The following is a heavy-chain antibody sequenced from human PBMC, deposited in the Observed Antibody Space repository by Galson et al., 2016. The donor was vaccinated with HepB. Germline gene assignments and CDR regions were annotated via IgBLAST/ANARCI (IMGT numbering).Heavy chain of an antibody. Sequence: ETLSLTCVVYRASLNNNYWSWVRQPPGKGLEWLGEITHSGDINYNPSLKSRVTMSADTSSSQFSLKMTSVTAADTAMYYCATLERRPSGHYYFDSWGQGALVTVSS. CDR2: ITHSGDI. D-gene: IGHD3-22*01. CDR1: RASLNNNY. V-gene: IGHV4-34*01. J-gene: IGHJ4*02. CDR3: ATLERRPSGHYYFDS.